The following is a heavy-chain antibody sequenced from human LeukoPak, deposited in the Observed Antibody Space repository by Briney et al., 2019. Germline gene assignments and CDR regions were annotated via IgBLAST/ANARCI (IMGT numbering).Heavy chain of an antibody. J-gene: IGHJ4*02. V-gene: IGHV3-74*01. CDR1: GLIFSRYS. CDR2: INGDGSSA. D-gene: IGHD4-17*01. CDR3: ARAFHFGDFFDY. Sequence: PGGSLRLSCAVSGLIFSRYSMHWVRQAPGKGLLCVSGINGDGSSASYGNSVKGRFTISRDNAKNTLFLQMNSLTVEDTAVYYCARAFHFGDFFDYWGQGALVTVSS.